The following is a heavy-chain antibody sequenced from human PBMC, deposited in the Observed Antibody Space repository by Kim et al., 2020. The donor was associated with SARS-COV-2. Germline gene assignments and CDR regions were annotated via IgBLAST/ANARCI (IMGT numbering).Heavy chain of an antibody. CDR2: ISYGGNT. CDR3: CRAYSLQYLDWNATTYYY. V-gene: IGHV4-34*01. CDR1: GGSFSDYY. J-gene: IGHJ6*01. D-gene: IGHD3-3*01. Sequence: SETLSLTCAVQGGSFSDYYWTWIRQSPGKGLEWVGEISYGGNTNYNPSLGSRVTMSIDTSRNYFSLKMTSVTPADTAVYFCCRAYSLQYLDWNATTYYY.